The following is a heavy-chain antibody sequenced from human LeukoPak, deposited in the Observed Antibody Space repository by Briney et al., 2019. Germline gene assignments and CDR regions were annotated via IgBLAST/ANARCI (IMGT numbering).Heavy chain of an antibody. CDR2: INQVGSSK. CDR1: GFTFTTYW. D-gene: IGHD1-26*01. Sequence: GGSLRLSCAASGFTFTTYWMGWVRQAPGKGPEWVANINQVGSSKYFVDSVKGRFIISRDNAKNSLYLQMDSLRAEDTAVYYCARVGIVGAITGFDFWGQGTLVTVSS. J-gene: IGHJ4*02. CDR3: ARVGIVGAITGFDF. V-gene: IGHV3-7*01.